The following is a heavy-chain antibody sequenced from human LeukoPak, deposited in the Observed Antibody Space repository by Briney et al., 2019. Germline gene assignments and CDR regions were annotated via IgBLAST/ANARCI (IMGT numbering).Heavy chain of an antibody. CDR1: GFTFSSYW. D-gene: IGHD3-10*01. V-gene: IGHV3-7*04. CDR3: ASDREYYYGSGSFDY. J-gene: IGHJ4*02. Sequence: PGGSLRLSHAASGFTFSSYWMSGVRQAAGKGLEGVANIKQDGSEKYYVDSVKGRFTISRDNAKDSVYLQMNSLRAEDRAVDYCASDREYYYGSGSFDYWGQGTLVTVSS. CDR2: IKQDGSEK.